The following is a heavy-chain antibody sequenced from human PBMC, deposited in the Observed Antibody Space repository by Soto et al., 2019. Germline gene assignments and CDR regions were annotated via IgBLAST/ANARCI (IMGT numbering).Heavy chain of an antibody. CDR1: GLTFSGHW. Sequence: PGGSLSLSCAASGLTFSGHWMTWVSQTPGEGLQWVAAIKPDGSETFYVDSVKGRFTISRDNARNSLFLQMDSLRAEDTAVYYCTSRPSGMTYHAVFDFWGQGTLVTVSS. J-gene: IGHJ4*02. CDR2: IKPDGSET. V-gene: IGHV3-7*03. D-gene: IGHD2-21*02. CDR3: TSRPSGMTYHAVFDF.